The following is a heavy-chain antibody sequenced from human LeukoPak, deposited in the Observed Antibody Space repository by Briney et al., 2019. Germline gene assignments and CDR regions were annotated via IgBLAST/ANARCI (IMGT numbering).Heavy chain of an antibody. Sequence: GESLKLSCEGSRYSFDSYAMTWVRQAPGKGLEWVSSINGGGDITYYAESVKGRFTVSRDNSKNTLFLQMNSLRAEDTAVYYCAKMFSGGAIRVSAFDYWGQGTLVTVSS. D-gene: IGHD3-16*02. CDR2: INGGGDIT. V-gene: IGHV3-23*01. CDR3: AKMFSGGAIRVSAFDY. CDR1: RYSFDSYA. J-gene: IGHJ4*02.